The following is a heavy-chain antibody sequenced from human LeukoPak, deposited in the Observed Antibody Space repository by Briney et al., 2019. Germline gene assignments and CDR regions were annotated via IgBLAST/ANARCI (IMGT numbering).Heavy chain of an antibody. CDR3: ARRMVRGVIPNYFDY. Sequence: ASVKVSCKASGYTFTGYYMHWVRQAPGQGLEWMGWINPNSGGTNYAQKFQGRVTMTRDTSISTAYMELSRLGSDDTAVYYCARRMVRGVIPNYFDYWGQGTLVTVSS. CDR1: GYTFTGYY. D-gene: IGHD3-10*01. V-gene: IGHV1-2*02. J-gene: IGHJ4*02. CDR2: INPNSGGT.